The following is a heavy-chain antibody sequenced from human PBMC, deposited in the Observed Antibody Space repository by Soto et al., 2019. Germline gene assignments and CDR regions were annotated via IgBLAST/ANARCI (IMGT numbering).Heavy chain of an antibody. D-gene: IGHD3-22*01. J-gene: IGHJ4*02. V-gene: IGHV3-23*01. CDR1: GFTFSLYA. Sequence: LRLSCAASGFTFSLYAMSWVRQAPGKGLEWVSTIGRSGVDTWYADFVRGRFTISRDNSRNTLYLQVNSLRAEDTAVYYCAKDAPGSGWLSDYWGQGTLVTVSS. CDR3: AKDAPGSGWLSDY. CDR2: IGRSGVDT.